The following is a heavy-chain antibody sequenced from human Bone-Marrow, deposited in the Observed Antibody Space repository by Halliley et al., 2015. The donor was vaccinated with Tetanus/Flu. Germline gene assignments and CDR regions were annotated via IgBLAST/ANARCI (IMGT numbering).Heavy chain of an antibody. CDR2: ISFDGST. J-gene: IGHJ5*02. CDR3: AADSSKVDR. Sequence: KGLGWVAAISFDGSTDYADFVKCRFTISRDNSKNTLFLQMDSLRPEDTAVYFCAADSSKVDRWGQGTLVSVSS. V-gene: IGHV3-30*03. D-gene: IGHD2-21*02.